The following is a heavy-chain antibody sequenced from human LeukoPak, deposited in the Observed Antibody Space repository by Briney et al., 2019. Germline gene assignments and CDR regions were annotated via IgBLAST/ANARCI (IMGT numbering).Heavy chain of an antibody. CDR1: GYTFTGYY. CDR3: ARVKWELPSDY. CDR2: INPNSGGT. V-gene: IGHV1-2*06. J-gene: IGHJ4*02. D-gene: IGHD1-26*01. Sequence: GASVKVSCKASGYTFTGYYMHWVRQAPRQGLEWMGRINPNSGGTNYAQKFQGRVTMTRDTSISTAYMELSRLRSDDTAVYYCARVKWELPSDYWGQGTLVTVSS.